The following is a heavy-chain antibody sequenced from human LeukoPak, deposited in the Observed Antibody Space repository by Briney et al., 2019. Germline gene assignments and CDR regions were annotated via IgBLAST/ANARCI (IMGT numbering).Heavy chain of an antibody. V-gene: IGHV4-61*09. CDR1: GDSISIGSYY. CDR2: MNTTGST. CDR3: ARDWDY. Sequence: SETLSLTCTVSGDSISIGSYYWSRLRQPAWKGLEWIGHMNTTGSTKYNPSLKSRVTISVDTSNNQFSLKVSSVTAADTAVYYCARDWDYWGQGTLVTVSS. J-gene: IGHJ4*02.